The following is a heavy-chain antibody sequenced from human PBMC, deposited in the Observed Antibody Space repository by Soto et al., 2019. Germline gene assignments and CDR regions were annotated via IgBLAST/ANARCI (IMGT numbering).Heavy chain of an antibody. CDR3: AHKGSGSRAIDY. D-gene: IGHD3-10*01. CDR1: GFSLSTSGVC. V-gene: IGHV2-5*02. J-gene: IGHJ4*02. CDR2: IYWDDSK. Sequence: QITLKESGPTLVKPTQTLTLTCTFSGFSLSTSGVCVGWIRQPPGKALEWLAVIYWDDSKTYSPSLKSRLTITDDTSRAQVVLTMTNMDPVDTATYYCAHKGSGSRAIDYWGQGALVTVSS.